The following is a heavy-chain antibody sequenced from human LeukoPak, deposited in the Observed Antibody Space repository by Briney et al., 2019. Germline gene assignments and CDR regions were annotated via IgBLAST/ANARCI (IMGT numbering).Heavy chain of an antibody. CDR2: IYPGDSDT. D-gene: IGHD2-2*01. V-gene: IGHV5-51*01. Sequence: GESLKISCKGSGYSFTNYWIGWVRQMPGEGLEWMGIIYPGDSDTRYSPSFQGQVTISADKSISTAYLQWSSLKASDTGIYYCARPSCSGTACPFDYWGQGSLVTVSS. CDR3: ARPSCSGTACPFDY. CDR1: GYSFTNYW. J-gene: IGHJ4*02.